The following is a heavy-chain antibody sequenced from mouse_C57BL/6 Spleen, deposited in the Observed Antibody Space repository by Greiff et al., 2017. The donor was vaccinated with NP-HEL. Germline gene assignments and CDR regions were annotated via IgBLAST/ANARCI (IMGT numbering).Heavy chain of an antibody. Sequence: VQLQQSGAELVRPGASVTLSCKASGYTFTDYEMHWVKQTPVHGLEWIGAIDPETGGTAYNQKFKGKAILTADKSSSTAYMERRSLTSEDSAVYYCTRGTTVVDWGKGTTLTVSS. CDR2: IDPETGGT. CDR1: GYTFTDYE. V-gene: IGHV1-15*01. J-gene: IGHJ2*01. D-gene: IGHD1-1*01. CDR3: TRGTTVVD.